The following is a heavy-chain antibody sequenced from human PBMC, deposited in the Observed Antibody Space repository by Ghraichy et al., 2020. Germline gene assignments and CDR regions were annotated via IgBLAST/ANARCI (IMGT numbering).Heavy chain of an antibody. Sequence: GGSLRLSCAASGFTFSSYGMRWVRQAPGKGLEWVSSISESGGNTNYADSVKGRFTISRDNSKNTMYLQMDSLRAEDTARYYCARNMPWRDQRACDYWGQGTLVTVSS. J-gene: IGHJ4*02. CDR1: GFTFSSYG. CDR2: ISESGGNT. V-gene: IGHV3-23*01. CDR3: ARNMPWRDQRACDY. D-gene: IGHD2-2*01.